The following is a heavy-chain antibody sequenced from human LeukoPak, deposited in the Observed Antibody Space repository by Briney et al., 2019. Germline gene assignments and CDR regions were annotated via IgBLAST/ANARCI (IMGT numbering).Heavy chain of an antibody. D-gene: IGHD6-6*01. CDR1: GYTLTELS. CDR3: ATDPESIAAHETRFDP. CDR2: FDPEDGET. V-gene: IGHV1-24*01. J-gene: IGHJ5*02. Sequence: ASVKVSCKVSGYTLTELSMHWVRQAPGKGLEWMGGFDPEDGETIYAQKFQGRVTMTEDTSTDTAYMELSSLRSEDTAVYYCATDPESIAAHETRFDPWGQGTLVTVSS.